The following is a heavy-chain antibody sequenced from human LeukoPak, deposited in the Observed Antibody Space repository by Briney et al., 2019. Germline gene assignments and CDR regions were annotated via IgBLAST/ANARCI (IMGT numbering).Heavy chain of an antibody. D-gene: IGHD3-10*01. V-gene: IGHV3-48*01. Sequence: GGPLRLSCAASGFTFSTYSMTWVRQAPGKGLEWVSYISSSNSAIYYADSVRGRFTISRDNAKNSLYLQMNSLRAEDMAVYYCARRSSPDYYNSGTYYLFDYWGQGTLVTVSS. CDR3: ARRSSPDYYNSGTYYLFDY. J-gene: IGHJ4*02. CDR2: ISSSNSAI. CDR1: GFTFSTYS.